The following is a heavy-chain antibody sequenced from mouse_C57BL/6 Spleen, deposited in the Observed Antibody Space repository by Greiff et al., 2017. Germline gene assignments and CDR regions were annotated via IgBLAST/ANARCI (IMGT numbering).Heavy chain of an antibody. D-gene: IGHD1-1*01. CDR1: GYAFSSSW. CDR2: IYPGDGDT. Sequence: QVQLKESGPELVKPGASVKISCKASGYAFSSSWMNWVKQRPGKGLEWIGRIYPGDGDTNYNGKFKGKATLTADKSSSTAYMQLSSLTSEDSAVYFGARSSYYDSRGCCDYWGQGTTLTVSS. V-gene: IGHV1-82*01. J-gene: IGHJ2*01. CDR3: ARSSYYDSRGCCDY.